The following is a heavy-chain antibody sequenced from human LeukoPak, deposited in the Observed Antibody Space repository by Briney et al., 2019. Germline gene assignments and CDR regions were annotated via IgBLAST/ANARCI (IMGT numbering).Heavy chain of an antibody. CDR2: IYNSGSP. D-gene: IGHD5/OR15-5a*01. J-gene: IGHJ6*04. CDR3: AREKDSIVSTARLDV. V-gene: IGHV4-59*01. Sequence: SESLSLTLTVSAPSIISYWCTSSRQPAGKGLGWRGSIYNSGSPRYNPSLKSRVTISVDTSKNQFSLNLTSVTAADTAVYYCAREKDSIVSTARLDVWGRATTVTVSS. CDR1: APSIISYW.